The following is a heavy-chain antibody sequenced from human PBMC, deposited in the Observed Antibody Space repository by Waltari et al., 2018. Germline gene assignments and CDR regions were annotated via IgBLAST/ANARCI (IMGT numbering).Heavy chain of an antibody. CDR2: IIPMDGVT. CDR3: ARDLGTTVTEPYFDS. CDR1: RGTFSIYG. D-gene: IGHD4-17*01. Sequence: QVQLVQSGAEVKEPGSSVKVSCKASRGTFSIYGITRLRRAPGQGLEWMGRIIPMDGVTNYAQKFQGRVTISADKSTYTAYMDLSSLTSEDTAVYFCARDLGTTVTEPYFDSWGQGTLVTVSS. V-gene: IGHV1-69*09. J-gene: IGHJ4*02.